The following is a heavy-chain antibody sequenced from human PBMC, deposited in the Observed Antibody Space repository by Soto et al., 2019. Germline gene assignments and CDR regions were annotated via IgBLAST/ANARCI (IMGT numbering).Heavy chain of an antibody. V-gene: IGHV3-74*01. CDR1: GFIFSNYW. CDR3: VRDSHGDY. J-gene: IGHJ4*02. Sequence: EVQLVESGGGLVQPGGSLRLSCAGSGFIFSNYWMHWVRQAQGKGLEWVSRIDHDGPTDYAASVRGRFTISRDNAENTLYLQMNSLRPDDTAVDYCVRDSHGDYWGQGTLVTVSS. CDR2: IDHDGPT.